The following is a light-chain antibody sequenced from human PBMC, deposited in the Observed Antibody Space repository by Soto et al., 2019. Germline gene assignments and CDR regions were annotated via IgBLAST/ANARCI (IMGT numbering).Light chain of an antibody. CDR2: EVN. CDR1: SSDVGGYNY. Sequence: QSVLTQPASVSGSPGQSITISCTGTSSDVGGYNYVSWYQQHPGNAPRLMIYEVNNRPSGVPNRFSGSKSGNTASLTISGLQAEDEADYYCSSKTSSRTPFVFVTGTKVTVL. CDR3: SSKTSSRTPFV. V-gene: IGLV2-14*01. J-gene: IGLJ1*01.